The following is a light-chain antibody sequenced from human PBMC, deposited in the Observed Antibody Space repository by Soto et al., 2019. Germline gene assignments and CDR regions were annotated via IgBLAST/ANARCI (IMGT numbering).Light chain of an antibody. CDR1: QSVSTN. Sequence: EIVMTQSPVTLSLSPGEKATLWCRASQSVSTNVAWYQQKPGQAPRLLIYASSTRAAGTPARFTGSGSGKGFTLTINSLQPEDLAGYYCHQYNHWRQAFCQGTRVEI. CDR3: HQYNHWRQA. CDR2: ASS. V-gene: IGKV3-15*01. J-gene: IGKJ1*01.